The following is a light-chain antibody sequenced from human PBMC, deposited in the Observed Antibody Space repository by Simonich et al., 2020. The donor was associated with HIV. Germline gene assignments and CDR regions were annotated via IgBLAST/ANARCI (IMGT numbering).Light chain of an antibody. CDR1: RNILYSSNNKNY. J-gene: IGKJ4*01. V-gene: IGKV4-1*01. CDR3: QQYYSTPLT. Sequence: DIVMTQSPDSLAVSLGERATINCKSSRNILYSSNNKNYLAWYQQRPGQPPNLLIYWASTRESGVPDRFSASGSGTDFTLTISSLQAEDVALYYCQQYYSTPLTFGGGTKVEIK. CDR2: WAS.